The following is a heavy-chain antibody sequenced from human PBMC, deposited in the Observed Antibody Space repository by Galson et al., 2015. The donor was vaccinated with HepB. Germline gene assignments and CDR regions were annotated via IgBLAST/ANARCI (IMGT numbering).Heavy chain of an antibody. Sequence: SLRLSCAASGFTFSSFAMRWVRQAPGKGLEWLAYVSYDGTNKEEADSVKGRFTISRDNSKNTVYLQMNSLRSADTAVYFCARDNWAKGAYDIWGQGTMVIVSS. D-gene: IGHD7-27*01. V-gene: IGHV3-30*04. J-gene: IGHJ3*02. CDR3: ARDNWAKGAYDI. CDR2: VSYDGTNK. CDR1: GFTFSSFA.